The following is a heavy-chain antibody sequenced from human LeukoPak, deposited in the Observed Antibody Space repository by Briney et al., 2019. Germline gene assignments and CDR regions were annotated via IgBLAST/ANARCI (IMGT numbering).Heavy chain of an antibody. CDR3: ARGEYEYCSGGSCYYSY. J-gene: IGHJ4*02. V-gene: IGHV4-34*01. CDR2: INHSGST. D-gene: IGHD2-15*01. Sequence: KSSETLSLTCAVYGGSFSGYYWSWIRQPPGKELEWIGEINHSGSTNYNPSLKSRVTISVDTSKNQFSLKLSSVTAADTAVYYCARGEYEYCSGGSCYYSYWGQGTLVTVSS. CDR1: GGSFSGYY.